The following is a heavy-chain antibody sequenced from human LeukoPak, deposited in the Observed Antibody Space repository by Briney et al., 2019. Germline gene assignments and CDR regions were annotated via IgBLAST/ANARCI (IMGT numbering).Heavy chain of an antibody. CDR2: INSNSGGT. D-gene: IGHD3-16*02. V-gene: IGHV1-2*02. Sequence: ASVKVSCKASGYTFTNYDINWVRQAPGQGLEWMGWINSNSGGTNYAQKFQGRVTMTRDTSINTAYMELSRLRSDDTAVYYCARVRDTWGSFREFEYWGQGTLVTVSS. CDR1: GYTFTNYD. J-gene: IGHJ4*02. CDR3: ARVRDTWGSFREFEY.